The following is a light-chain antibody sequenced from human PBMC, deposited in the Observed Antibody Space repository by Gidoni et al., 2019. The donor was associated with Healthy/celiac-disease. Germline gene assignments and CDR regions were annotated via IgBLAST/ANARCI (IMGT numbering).Light chain of an antibody. CDR1: QSVSSN. CDR3: QQYNNWPPLT. V-gene: IGKV3D-15*01. Sequence: EIVMTQSPATLSVSPGERATRSCRASQSVSSNLAWYQQKPGQAPRLLIYGASTRATGIPARFSGRGSGTEFTLTISSLQSEDFAVYYCQQYNNWPPLTFGGGTKVEIK. J-gene: IGKJ4*01. CDR2: GAS.